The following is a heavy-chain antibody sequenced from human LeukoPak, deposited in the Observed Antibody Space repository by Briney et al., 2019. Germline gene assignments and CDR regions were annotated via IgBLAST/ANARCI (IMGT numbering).Heavy chain of an antibody. CDR3: ARDGWSLGP. J-gene: IGHJ5*02. Sequence: GASVKVSCKASGYTFASYGVTWVRQAPGQGPEWMAWISVYSGNTEYAQKFQDRVTLTADTSTSTVYMELRSLRSDDTAVYYCARDGWSLGPWDQGTLVTVSS. V-gene: IGHV1-18*01. D-gene: IGHD2-8*01. CDR1: GYTFASYG. CDR2: ISVYSGNT.